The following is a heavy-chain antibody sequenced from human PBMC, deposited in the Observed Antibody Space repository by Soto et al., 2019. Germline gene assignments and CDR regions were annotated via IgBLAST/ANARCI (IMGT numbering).Heavy chain of an antibody. D-gene: IGHD6-13*01. CDR1: GGTFSSYA. J-gene: IGHJ5*02. CDR2: IIPIFGTA. V-gene: IGHV1-69*13. Sequence: SVKVSCKASGGTFSSYAISWVRQAPGQGLEWMGGIIPIFGTANYAQKFQGRVTITADESTSTAYMELSSPRSEDTAVYYCAAYSSSWSGWFDPWGQGTLVTVSS. CDR3: AAYSSSWSGWFDP.